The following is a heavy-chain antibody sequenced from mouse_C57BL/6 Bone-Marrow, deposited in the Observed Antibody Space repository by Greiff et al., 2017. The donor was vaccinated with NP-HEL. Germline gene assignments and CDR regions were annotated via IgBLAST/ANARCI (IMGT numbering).Heavy chain of an antibody. D-gene: IGHD1-1*01. CDR1: GYTFTDYY. V-gene: IGHV1-26*01. CDR3: ARGRSGFAY. Sequence: EVQLQQSGPELVKPGASVKISCKASGYTFTDYYMNRVKQSHGKSLEWIGDINPNNGGTSYNQKFKGKATLTVDKSSSTAYMELRSLTSEDSAVYYCARGRSGFAYWGQGTLVTVSA. J-gene: IGHJ3*01. CDR2: INPNNGGT.